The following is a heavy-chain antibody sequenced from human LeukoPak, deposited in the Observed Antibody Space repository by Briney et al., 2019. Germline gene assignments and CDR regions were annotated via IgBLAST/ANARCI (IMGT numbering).Heavy chain of an antibody. V-gene: IGHV4-59*11. D-gene: IGHD2-2*01. J-gene: IGHJ5*02. Sequence: SETLSLTCTVSGASINSHYWSWIRQPPGRGLEYIAYIYYTGRTDYNPSLKSRVTISLDMSRNQFSLKLSSVTATDTAIYYCAGLRPAASGHWFDPWGQGTLVTVSS. CDR3: AGLRPAASGHWFDP. CDR1: GASINSHY. CDR2: IYYTGRT.